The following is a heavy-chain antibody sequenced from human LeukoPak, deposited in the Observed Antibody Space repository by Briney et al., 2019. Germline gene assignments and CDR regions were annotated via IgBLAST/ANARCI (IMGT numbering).Heavy chain of an antibody. CDR2: ISGSGGST. J-gene: IGHJ5*02. CDR1: GFTFSSYA. Sequence: LPGGSLRLSCAASGFTFSSYAMSWVRQAPGKGLEWVSAISGSGGSTYYADSVKGRFTISRDNSKNTLYLQMNSLRAEDTAVYYCVKWTLWAYDNWFDPWGQGTLVTVSS. CDR3: VKWTLWAYDNWFDP. V-gene: IGHV3-23*01. D-gene: IGHD2-21*01.